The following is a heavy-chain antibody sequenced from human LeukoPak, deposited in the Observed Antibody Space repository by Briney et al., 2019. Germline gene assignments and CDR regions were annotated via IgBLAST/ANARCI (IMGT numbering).Heavy chain of an antibody. D-gene: IGHD5-18*01. J-gene: IGHJ5*02. CDR1: GYSISSGYY. CDR2: IYHSGST. V-gene: IGHV4-38-2*01. Sequence: SETLSLTCAVSGYSISSGYYWGWIRQPPGKGLEWIGSIYHSGSTYYNPSLKSRVTISVDTSKNQFSLKLSSVTAADTAVYYCARGDSGYSYGYWFDPWGQGTLVTASS. CDR3: ARGDSGYSYGYWFDP.